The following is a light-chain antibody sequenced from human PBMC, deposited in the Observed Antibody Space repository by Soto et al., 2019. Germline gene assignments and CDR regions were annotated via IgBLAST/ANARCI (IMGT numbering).Light chain of an antibody. Sequence: EIVLTQSPATLSLSPGERATLSCRASQSVSSYLAWYQQKPGQAPRLLIYDASNRATGIPARFSGSGSGTDFTITISSLEPEDFAVYYCQQRGNWWTFGQGTKVEIK. CDR2: DAS. J-gene: IGKJ1*01. CDR3: QQRGNWWT. CDR1: QSVSSY. V-gene: IGKV3-11*01.